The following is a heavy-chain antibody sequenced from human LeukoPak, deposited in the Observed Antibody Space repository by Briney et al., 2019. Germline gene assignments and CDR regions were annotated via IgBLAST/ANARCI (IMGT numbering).Heavy chain of an antibody. Sequence: GGSLRLSCAASGFTFSSYAMHWVRQAPGKGLEWVAVISYDGSNKYYADSVKGRFTISRDNSKNTLYLQMNSLRAEDTAVYYCARVLGGLLWFGEFDYWGQGTLVTVSS. CDR1: GFTFSSYA. D-gene: IGHD3-10*01. CDR2: ISYDGSNK. V-gene: IGHV3-30-3*01. J-gene: IGHJ4*02. CDR3: ARVLGGLLWFGEFDY.